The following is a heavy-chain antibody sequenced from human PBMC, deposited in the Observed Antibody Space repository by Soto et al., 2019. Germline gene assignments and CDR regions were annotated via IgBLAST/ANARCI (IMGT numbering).Heavy chain of an antibody. CDR1: GGSTSSGDYD. CDR3: ARESDGSGSYLAY. J-gene: IGHJ4*02. D-gene: IGHD3-10*01. CDR2: IYYSGST. Sequence: SETLSLTCTVSGGSTSSGDYDWSWIRQPPGKGLEWIGYIYYSGSTYYSPSLKSRVTISVDTSKNQFSLKLSSVTAADTAVYYCARESDGSGSYLAYWGQGTLVTVSS. V-gene: IGHV4-30-4*01.